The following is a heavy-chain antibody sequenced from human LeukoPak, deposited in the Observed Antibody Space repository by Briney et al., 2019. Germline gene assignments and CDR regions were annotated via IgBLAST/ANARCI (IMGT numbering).Heavy chain of an antibody. Sequence: GGSLRLSCAASGFIFWTYAMHWVRQAPGKGLEWVGVISYNGSHKYYADSVKGRFTISRDNSKNTLYLQMNSLRADDTSTYFCARRIETPTTGALDVWGQGTRVIVSS. CDR3: ARRIETPTTGALDV. CDR1: GFIFWTYA. J-gene: IGHJ3*01. CDR2: ISYNGSHK. D-gene: IGHD1-26*01. V-gene: IGHV3-30*04.